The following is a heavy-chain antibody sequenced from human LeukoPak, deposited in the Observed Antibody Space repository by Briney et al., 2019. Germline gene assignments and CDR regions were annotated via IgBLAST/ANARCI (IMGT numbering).Heavy chain of an antibody. D-gene: IGHD3-10*01. CDR3: TIDPWYRGDC. CDR1: GFTFGDYA. CDR2: IRSKTYGGTT. J-gene: IGHJ4*02. Sequence: RSLRLSCTTSGFTFGDYAVSWVRQAPGKGLEWVGFIRSKTYGGTTEYAASVKGRWTISRDESKSIAYLQMNSLKAEDTAVYDCTIDPWYRGDCWGQGTLVTVSS. V-gene: IGHV3-49*04.